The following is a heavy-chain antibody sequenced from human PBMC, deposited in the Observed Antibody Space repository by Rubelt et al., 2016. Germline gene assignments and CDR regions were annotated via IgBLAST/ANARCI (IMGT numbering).Heavy chain of an antibody. CDR1: GFTFSNYW. J-gene: IGHJ4*02. D-gene: IGHD3-10*02. CDR2: LYSGGTT. CDR3: AKSTMLVEPYYSDY. V-gene: IGHV3-66*01. Sequence: VGYGGGLVQPGGSLRLSCASSGFTFSNYWMSWVRQAPGKGLEWVSVLYSGGTTYYADSVKGRFTISRDNSKNTLSLQMNSLRVEDTAVYYCAKSTMLVEPYYSDYWGQGALVTVSS.